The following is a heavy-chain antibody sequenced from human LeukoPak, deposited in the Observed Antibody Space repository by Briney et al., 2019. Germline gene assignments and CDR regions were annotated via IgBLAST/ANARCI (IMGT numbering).Heavy chain of an antibody. V-gene: IGHV4-59*01. CDR1: GGSISTYF. Sequence: SGTLSLTCTLSGGSISTYFWSWIRQPPGKGLEWIGYIYHSGSTNYNPSLKSRVTISVDTSKNQFSLKLSSVTAADTAVYYCARGGGYASPIGYWGQGALVTVSS. D-gene: IGHD5-12*01. CDR2: IYHSGST. J-gene: IGHJ4*02. CDR3: ARGGGYASPIGY.